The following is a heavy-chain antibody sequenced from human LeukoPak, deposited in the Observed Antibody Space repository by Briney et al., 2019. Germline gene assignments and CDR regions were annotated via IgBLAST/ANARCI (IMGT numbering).Heavy chain of an antibody. J-gene: IGHJ4*02. V-gene: IGHV1-69*13. D-gene: IGHD3-10*01. Sequence: SVKVSCKASGGTFGSYAISWVRQAPGQGLEWMGGIIPIFGTANYAQKFQGRVTITADESTSTAYMELSSLRSEDTAVYYCASPGGHYYGSGSYYKFDYWGQGTLVTVSS. CDR3: ASPGGHYYGSGSYYKFDY. CDR1: GGTFGSYA. CDR2: IIPIFGTA.